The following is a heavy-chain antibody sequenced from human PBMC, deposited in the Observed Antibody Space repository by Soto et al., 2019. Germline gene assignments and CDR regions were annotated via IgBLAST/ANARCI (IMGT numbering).Heavy chain of an antibody. V-gene: IGHV1-18*04. CDR1: GYTFTSYG. D-gene: IGHD3-22*01. CDR3: ARDFLLFQDNYYDSSEANPIFDC. Sequence: QVQLVQSGAEVKKPGASVKVSCKASGYTFTSYGISWVRQAPGQGLEWMGWISAYNGNTNYAQKLQGRVTMTTDTSTMADYMELRSRRSDDTSVYGCARDFLLFQDNYYDSSEANPIFDCWGQGTLVTVSS. J-gene: IGHJ4*02. CDR2: ISAYNGNT.